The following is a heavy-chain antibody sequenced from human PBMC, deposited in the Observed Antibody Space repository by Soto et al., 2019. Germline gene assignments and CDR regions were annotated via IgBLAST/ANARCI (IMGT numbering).Heavy chain of an antibody. D-gene: IGHD1-1*01. CDR2: IYYSGST. V-gene: IGHV4-39*01. CDR1: GGSISSSSYY. CDR3: ASPVQTKQLDYYYYYGMDV. J-gene: IGHJ6*02. Sequence: SETLSLTCTVSGGSISSSSYYWGWIRQPPGKGLEWIGSIYYSGSTYYNPSLRSRVTISVDTSKNQFSLKLSSVTAADTAVYYCASPVQTKQLDYYYYYGMDVWGQGTTVTVSS.